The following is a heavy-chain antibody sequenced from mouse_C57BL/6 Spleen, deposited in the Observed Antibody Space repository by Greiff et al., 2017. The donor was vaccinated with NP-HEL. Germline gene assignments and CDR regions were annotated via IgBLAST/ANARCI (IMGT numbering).Heavy chain of an antibody. D-gene: IGHD1-1*01. CDR3: ARYTPYGSSYGYYAMDY. J-gene: IGHJ4*01. CDR1: GFTFTDYY. Sequence: VQLKESGGGLVQPGGSLSLSCAASGFTFTDYYMSWVRQPPGKALEWLGFIRNKANGYTTEYSASVKGRFTISRDNSQSILYLQMNALRAEDSATYYCARYTPYGSSYGYYAMDYWGQGTSVTVSS. CDR2: IRNKANGYTT. V-gene: IGHV7-3*01.